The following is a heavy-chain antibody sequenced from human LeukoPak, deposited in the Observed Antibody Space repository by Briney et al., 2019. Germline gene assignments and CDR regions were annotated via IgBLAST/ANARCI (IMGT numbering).Heavy chain of an antibody. J-gene: IGHJ4*02. CDR2: IYYSGST. CDR3: ARDSDYYDSSGYYDY. CDR1: GGSISSYY. Sequence: SETLSLTCTVSGGSISSYYWSWIRQPPGKGLEWIGYIYYSGSTNYNPSLKSRVTISVDTSKNQFSLKLSSVTAADTAVYYCARDSDYYDSSGYYDYWGREPWSPSPQ. D-gene: IGHD3-22*01. V-gene: IGHV4-59*01.